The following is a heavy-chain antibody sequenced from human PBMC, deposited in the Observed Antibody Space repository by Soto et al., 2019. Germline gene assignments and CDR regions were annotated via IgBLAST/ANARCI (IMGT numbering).Heavy chain of an antibody. CDR3: AGDGDSLPGWSDY. CDR1: GFTFSDYY. J-gene: IGHJ4*01. D-gene: IGHD3-9*01. V-gene: IGHV3-11*01. CDR2: ISGSGTTI. Sequence: QEHLVESGGGLVKPGGSLRLSCAASGFTFSDYYMSWIRQAPGKGLDWVAHISGSGTTIYYADSVKGRFTVSRDNAKNSLFLQMTRLRADDTGVYYCAGDGDSLPGWSDYCGQGTLVTVAS.